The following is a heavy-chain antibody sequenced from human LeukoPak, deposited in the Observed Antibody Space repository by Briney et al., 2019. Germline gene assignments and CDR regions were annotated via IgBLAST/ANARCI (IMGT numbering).Heavy chain of an antibody. CDR2: IYYSGST. J-gene: IGHJ3*01. D-gene: IGHD4-23*01. CDR1: GGSISSGGYY. V-gene: IGHV4-31*03. Sequence: SETLSLTCTVSGGSISSGGYYWSWIRQHPGKGLEWIGYIYYSGSTYYNPSLKSRVTISVDTSKNQFSLKLSSVTAADTAVYYCARENSPQPPYDAFDVWGQGTMITVSS. CDR3: ARENSPQPPYDAFDV.